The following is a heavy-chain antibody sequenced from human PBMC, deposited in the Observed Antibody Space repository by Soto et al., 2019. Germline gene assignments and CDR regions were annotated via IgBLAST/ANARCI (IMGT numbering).Heavy chain of an antibody. V-gene: IGHV3-30*18. D-gene: IGHD6-19*01. J-gene: IGHJ6*02. CDR3: AKDLPRAVAGTKEYYYYGMDV. CDR1: GFTFSSYG. Sequence: PGGSLRLSCAASGFTFSSYGMHWVRQAPGKGLEWVAVISYDGSNKYYADSVKGRFTISRDNSKNTLYLQMNSLRAEDTAVYYCAKDLPRAVAGTKEYYYYGMDVWGQGTTVTVSS. CDR2: ISYDGSNK.